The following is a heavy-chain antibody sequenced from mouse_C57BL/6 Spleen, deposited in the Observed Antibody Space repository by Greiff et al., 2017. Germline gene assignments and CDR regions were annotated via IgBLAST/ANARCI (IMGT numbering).Heavy chain of an antibody. J-gene: IGHJ3*01. CDR1: GYTFTSYW. CDR2: IHPNSGST. D-gene: IGHD2-4*01. V-gene: IGHV1-64*01. CDR3: AREENCDYDWFAY. Sequence: QVQLQQSGAELVKPGASVKLSCKASGYTFTSYWMHWVKQRPGQGLEWIGMIHPNSGSTNYNEKFKSKATLTVDKSSSTAYMQLSSLTSEDSAVYDCAREENCDYDWFAYWGQGTLVTVSA.